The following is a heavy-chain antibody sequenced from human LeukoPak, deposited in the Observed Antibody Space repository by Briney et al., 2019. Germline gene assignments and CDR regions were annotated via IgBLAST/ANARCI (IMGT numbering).Heavy chain of an antibody. J-gene: IGHJ4*02. Sequence: ASVKVSCKASGYTFTSYGISWVRQAPGQGLEWMGWISAYNGNTNYAQKLQGRVTMTTDTSTSTAYMELSRLRSDDTAVYYCARGDCTNGVCNTGWLYYFDYWGQGTLVTVSS. CDR1: GYTFTSYG. D-gene: IGHD2-8*01. V-gene: IGHV1-18*01. CDR3: ARGDCTNGVCNTGWLYYFDY. CDR2: ISAYNGNT.